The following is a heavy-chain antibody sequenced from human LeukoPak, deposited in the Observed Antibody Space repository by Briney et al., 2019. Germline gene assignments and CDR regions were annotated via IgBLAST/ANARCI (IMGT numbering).Heavy chain of an antibody. CDR3: ARALTEYYKAWLDP. J-gene: IGHJ5*02. V-gene: IGHV3-15*05. CDR2: IKSKTDGGTT. Sequence: GGSLRLSCAASGFTFSNAWMSWVRQAPGKGLEWVGRIKSKTDGGTTDYAAPVKGRFTISRDNARNTLYLQMNSLGAEDTAVYFCARALTEYYKAWLDPWGQGTPVTVSS. D-gene: IGHD2/OR15-2a*01. CDR1: GFTFSNAW.